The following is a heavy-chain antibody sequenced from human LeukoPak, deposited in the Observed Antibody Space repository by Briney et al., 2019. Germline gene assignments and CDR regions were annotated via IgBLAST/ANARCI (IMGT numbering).Heavy chain of an antibody. Sequence: GGSLRLSCAASGFTFSSYWMNWVRQAPGKGLVWVSRIASDGSSTTYADSVKGRFSISRDNAKSTLYLQMNSLRVEDTAVYYYARGRPHGNDYWGQGTLVTVSS. CDR1: GFTFSSYW. V-gene: IGHV3-74*01. CDR2: IASDGSST. D-gene: IGHD4-23*01. J-gene: IGHJ4*02. CDR3: ARGRPHGNDY.